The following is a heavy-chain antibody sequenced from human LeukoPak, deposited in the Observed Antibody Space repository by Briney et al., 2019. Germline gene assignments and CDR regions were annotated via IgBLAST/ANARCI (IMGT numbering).Heavy chain of an antibody. CDR2: IYYIGST. J-gene: IGHJ4*02. CDR1: GVSISSYY. V-gene: IGHV4-59*01. Sequence: PSETLSLTCTVSGVSISSYYWSWIRQPPGKGLEWIGYIYYIGSTNYNPSLKSRVTISVDTSKNQFSLELSSVTAADTAVYYCARDRYIYGSEDRFDYWGQGTLVTVSS. CDR3: ARDRYIYGSEDRFDY. D-gene: IGHD5-18*01.